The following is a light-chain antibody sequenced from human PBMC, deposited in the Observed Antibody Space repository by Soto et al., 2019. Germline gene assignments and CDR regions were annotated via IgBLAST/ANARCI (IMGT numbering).Light chain of an antibody. CDR1: HIVRSNF. Sequence: IVLTQSPGTLSLSPGERATRSCRASHIVRSNFLAWYQQKPGQAPRLLIFGASNRASGIPDRFSVSGSGTDFTLTISILDPEDFAVYYCQQYGSSPFSFGPGTKVDI. CDR3: QQYGSSPFS. V-gene: IGKV3-20*01. J-gene: IGKJ3*01. CDR2: GAS.